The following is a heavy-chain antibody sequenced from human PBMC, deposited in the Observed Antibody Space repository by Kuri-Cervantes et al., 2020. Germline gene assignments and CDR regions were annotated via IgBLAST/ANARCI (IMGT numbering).Heavy chain of an antibody. Sequence: GESLKISCEASGFTFSSFGMHWVRRAPGKGLEWVATINNDAKEKYIVDSLKGRFTISRDNTKNSLYLQMNSLRAEDTAVYYCARLKPGYSEYWGQGTLVTVSS. V-gene: IGHV3-7*01. CDR2: INNDAKEK. J-gene: IGHJ4*02. CDR3: ARLKPGYSEY. CDR1: GFTFSSFG. D-gene: IGHD3-22*01.